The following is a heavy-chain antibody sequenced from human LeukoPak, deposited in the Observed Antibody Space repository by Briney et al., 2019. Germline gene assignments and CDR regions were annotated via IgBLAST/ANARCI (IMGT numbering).Heavy chain of an antibody. D-gene: IGHD2-2*01. CDR2: IYPGDSDT. J-gene: IGHJ4*02. Sequence: GESLKISCKGSGYSLTTYWIGWVRQMPGKGLEWMGIIYPGDSDTRYSPSFQGQVTISVDKSISTAYLQWSSLKASDTAMYYCARLSCSSTSCPFDYWGQGTLVTVSS. CDR1: GYSLTTYW. CDR3: ARLSCSSTSCPFDY. V-gene: IGHV5-51*01.